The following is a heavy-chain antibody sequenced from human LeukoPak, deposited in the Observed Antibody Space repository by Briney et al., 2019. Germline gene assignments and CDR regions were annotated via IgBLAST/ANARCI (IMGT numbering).Heavy chain of an antibody. Sequence: GGSLRLSCAASGFTFSSYEMNWVRQAPGKGLEWVSYISSSSSTVYYADSVKGRFTISRDNAKNSLYLQMNSLRDEDTAVYYCARDHSNTWYGTPYTTSQTSEYFQQWGQGTLVTVSS. J-gene: IGHJ1*01. CDR1: GFTFSSYE. V-gene: IGHV3-48*03. CDR2: ISSSSSTV. CDR3: ARDHSNTWYGTPYTTSQTSEYFQQ. D-gene: IGHD6-13*01.